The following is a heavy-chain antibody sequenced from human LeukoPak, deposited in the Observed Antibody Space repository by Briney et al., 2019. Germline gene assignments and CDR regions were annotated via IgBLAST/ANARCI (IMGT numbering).Heavy chain of an antibody. J-gene: IGHJ4*02. CDR2: ISSSSSYI. Sequence: GGSLRLSCAASGFTFSSYSMNWVRQAPGKGLEWVSSISSSSSYIYYADSVKGRFTISRDNAKNSLYLQMNSLRDEDTAVYYCAREGGDYTSGSYNDFWGQGTLVTVSS. CDR1: GFTFSSYS. V-gene: IGHV3-21*01. CDR3: AREGGDYTSGSYNDF. D-gene: IGHD3-10*01.